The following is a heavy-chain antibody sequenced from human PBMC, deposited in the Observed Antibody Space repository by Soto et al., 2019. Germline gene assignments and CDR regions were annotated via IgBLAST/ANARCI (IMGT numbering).Heavy chain of an antibody. CDR1: GFTFSSYA. CDR3: ASVDTAMVILRPFDY. V-gene: IGHV3-30-3*01. CDR2: ISYGGSNK. D-gene: IGHD5-18*01. Sequence: GGSLRLSCAASGFTFSSYAMHWVRQAPGKGLEWVAVISYGGSNKYYADSVKGRFTISRDNSKNTLYLQMNSLRAEDTAVYYCASVDTAMVILRPFDYWGQGTLVTVSS. J-gene: IGHJ4*02.